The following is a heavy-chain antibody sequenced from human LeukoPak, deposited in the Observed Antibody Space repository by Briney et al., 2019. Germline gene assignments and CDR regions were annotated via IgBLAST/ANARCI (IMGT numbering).Heavy chain of an antibody. D-gene: IGHD3-10*01. V-gene: IGHV3-30-3*01. CDR1: GFTFSSYA. CDR3: ASLGYGSGSYWYY. J-gene: IGHJ4*02. Sequence: PGGSLRLSCAASGFTFSSYAMHWVRQAPGKGLEWVAVISYDGSNKYYADSVKGRFTISRDNSKNTLYLQMNSLRAEDTAVYYCASLGYGSGSYWYYWGQGTLVTVSS. CDR2: ISYDGSNK.